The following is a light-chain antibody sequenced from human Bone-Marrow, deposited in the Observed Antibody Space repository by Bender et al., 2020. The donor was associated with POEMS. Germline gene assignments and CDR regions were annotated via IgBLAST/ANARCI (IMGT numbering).Light chain of an antibody. Sequence: QSALTQPPSASGFPGQTVTISCTGTGSDVGFSDYICWYQHLPGTAPKLLMYGNNIRPSGVPGRFSGSKSGTSASLAITGLQADDEADYYCQFYDSSLTVFGGGTKVIVL. CDR1: GSDVGFSDY. J-gene: IGLJ3*02. CDR2: GNN. CDR3: QFYDSSLTV. V-gene: IGLV1-40*01.